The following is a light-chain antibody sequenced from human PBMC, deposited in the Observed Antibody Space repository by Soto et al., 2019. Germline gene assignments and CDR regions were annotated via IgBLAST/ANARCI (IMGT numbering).Light chain of an antibody. J-gene: IGKJ1*01. CDR2: KAS. CDR1: QSISSW. V-gene: IGKV1-5*03. CDR3: QQYNSSPT. Sequence: DIQMTQSPSTLSASVGDRVTITCRASQSISSWLAWYQQKPGKAPKLLIYKASSLESGVPSRFSGSGSGREIPLPISSLQPDDFATYYCQQYNSSPTFGQGTKVEIK.